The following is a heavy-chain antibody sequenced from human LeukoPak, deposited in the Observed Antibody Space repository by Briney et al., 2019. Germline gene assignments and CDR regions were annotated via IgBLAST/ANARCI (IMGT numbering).Heavy chain of an antibody. J-gene: IGHJ3*02. Sequence: SETLSLTCTVSGGSITNLNYYWTWIRQPAGKRLEWIGRIYTSGGTNYNPSLKSRVTMSVDKSKNQIPLNLASLTAADTALYYCAGRGSSSGTFDIWGPGTFVTVSS. V-gene: IGHV4-61*02. CDR1: GGSITNLNYY. CDR3: AGRGSSSGTFDI. D-gene: IGHD2-2*01. CDR2: IYTSGGT.